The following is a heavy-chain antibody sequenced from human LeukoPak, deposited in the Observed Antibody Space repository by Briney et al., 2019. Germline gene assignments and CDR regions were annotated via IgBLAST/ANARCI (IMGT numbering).Heavy chain of an antibody. CDR1: GFTVISNY. V-gene: IGHV3-66*01. CDR2: IYSGGST. Sequence: PGGSLRLSCAASGFTVISNYMSWVRQAPGKGLEWVSVIYSGGSTYYADSVKGRFTISRDNSKNTLHLQMSSLRAEDTAVYYCARDAGYNYFDYWGQGTLVTVS. CDR3: ARDAGYNYFDY. D-gene: IGHD5-24*01. J-gene: IGHJ4*02.